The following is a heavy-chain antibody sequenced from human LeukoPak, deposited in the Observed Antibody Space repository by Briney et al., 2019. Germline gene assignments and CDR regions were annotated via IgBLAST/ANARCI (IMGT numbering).Heavy chain of an antibody. J-gene: IGHJ3*02. Sequence: SSQTLSLTCAVSGGSISSGGYSWSWIRQPPGKGLEWIGYIYHSGSTYYNPSLKSRVTILVDRSKNQFSLKLSSVTAADTAVYYCASSSVVVIPYNDAFDIWGQGTMVTVSS. D-gene: IGHD3-22*01. V-gene: IGHV4-30-2*01. CDR1: GGSISSGGYS. CDR2: IYHSGST. CDR3: ASSSVVVIPYNDAFDI.